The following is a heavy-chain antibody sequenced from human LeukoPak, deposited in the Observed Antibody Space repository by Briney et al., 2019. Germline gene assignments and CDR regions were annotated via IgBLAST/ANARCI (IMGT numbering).Heavy chain of an antibody. CDR3: AKGLGAGGGLYGAMDV. CDR1: GFTFSSYA. J-gene: IGHJ6*02. D-gene: IGHD6-13*01. CDR2: ISGSGGFT. V-gene: IGHV3-23*01. Sequence: TGGSLRLSCTASGFTFSSYALSWVRQAPGKGLEWVSGISGSGGFTYYADSVKGLFTISRDNSENTLYLQMNSLRADDTAMYYCAKGLGAGGGLYGAMDVWGQGTTVTVSS.